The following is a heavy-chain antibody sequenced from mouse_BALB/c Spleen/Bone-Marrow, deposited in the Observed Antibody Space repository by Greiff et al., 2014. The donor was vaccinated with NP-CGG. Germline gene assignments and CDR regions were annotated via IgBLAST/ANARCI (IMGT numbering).Heavy chain of an antibody. J-gene: IGHJ4*01. D-gene: IGHD2-3*01. V-gene: IGHV1-9*01. CDR2: ILPGSGSS. CDR3: ARTADGYYYAMDY. CDR1: GYTFSNYW. Sequence: QVQLKESGAELMKPGASVKISCKATGYTFSNYWIEWIKQRPGHGLEWIGEILPGSGSSNYNEKLKGKATFTADTSSNTAYMQLSSQTSEDSAVYYCARTADGYYYAMDYWGQGTSVTVSS.